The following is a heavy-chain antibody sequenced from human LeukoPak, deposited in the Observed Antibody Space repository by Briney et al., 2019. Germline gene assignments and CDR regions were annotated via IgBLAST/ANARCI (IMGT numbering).Heavy chain of an antibody. CDR3: ARSRHDFWSGYPYFDY. Sequence: PSETLSLTCAVYGGSFSGYYWSSIRQPPGKGLEWIGEINHSGSTNYNPSLKSRVTISVDTSKNQFSLKLSSVTAADTAVYYCARSRHDFWSGYPYFDYWGQGTLVTVSS. CDR1: GGSFSGYY. CDR2: INHSGST. J-gene: IGHJ4*02. V-gene: IGHV4-34*01. D-gene: IGHD3-3*01.